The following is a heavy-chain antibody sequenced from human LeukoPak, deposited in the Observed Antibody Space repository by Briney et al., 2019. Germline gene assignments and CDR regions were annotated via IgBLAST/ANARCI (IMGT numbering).Heavy chain of an antibody. CDR3: AREDDILTDYPPNFDY. CDR1: GYTFTSYA. CDR2: IIPIVGIT. V-gene: IGHV1-69*04. J-gene: IGHJ4*02. Sequence: ASVKVSCKASGYTFTSYAISWVRQAPGQGLEWMGRIIPIVGITNYAQKFQGRVTITADKSTTTAYMELSSLRSEDTAVYYCAREDDILTDYPPNFDYWGQGTLVTVSS. D-gene: IGHD3-9*01.